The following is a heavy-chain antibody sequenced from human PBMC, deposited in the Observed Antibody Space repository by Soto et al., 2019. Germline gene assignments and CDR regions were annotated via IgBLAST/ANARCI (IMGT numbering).Heavy chain of an antibody. CDR3: ARGGTTTSPTTLVGHY. Sequence: QPGGSLRLSCAASGFTFSSYGMHWVRQAPGKGLEWVAVIWYDGSNKYYADSVKGRFTISRDNSKNTLYLQMNSLRAEDTAVYYCARGGTTTSPTTLVGHYWGQGTLVTVSS. V-gene: IGHV3-33*01. CDR2: IWYDGSNK. D-gene: IGHD4-17*01. J-gene: IGHJ4*02. CDR1: GFTFSSYG.